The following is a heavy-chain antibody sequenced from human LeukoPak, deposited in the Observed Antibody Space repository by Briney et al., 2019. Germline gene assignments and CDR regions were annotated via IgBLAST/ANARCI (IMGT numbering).Heavy chain of an antibody. Sequence: GGSLRLSCAASGFTFSSYSMNWVRQAPGKGLEWVSSISSSSSYIYYADSVKGRFTISRDNAKNPLYLQMNSLRAEDTAVYYCARAMVRGVIIRPPLDYWGQGTLVTVSS. CDR2: ISSSSSYI. CDR1: GFTFSSYS. V-gene: IGHV3-21*04. CDR3: ARAMVRGVIIRPPLDY. J-gene: IGHJ4*02. D-gene: IGHD3-10*01.